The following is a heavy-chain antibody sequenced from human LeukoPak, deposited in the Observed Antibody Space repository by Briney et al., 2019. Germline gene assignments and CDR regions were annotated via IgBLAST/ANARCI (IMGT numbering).Heavy chain of an antibody. Sequence: GGSLRLSCAASEFSLINAWMSWVRQAPGKGLEWVGRIRSEADGGTLDYAALVKGRFTISRDASKNTLYLQMNSLKTEDTAVYYCTTDPALGYWGQGTLVTVSS. D-gene: IGHD2-2*01. CDR1: EFSLINAW. J-gene: IGHJ4*02. V-gene: IGHV3-15*01. CDR3: TTDPALGY. CDR2: IRSEADGGTL.